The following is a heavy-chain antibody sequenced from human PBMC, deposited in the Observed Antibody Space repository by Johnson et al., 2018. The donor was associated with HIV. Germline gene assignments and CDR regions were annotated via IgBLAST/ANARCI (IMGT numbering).Heavy chain of an antibody. J-gene: IGHJ3*02. CDR1: GFIFSSYW. CDR3: ARAPSRLRYFDWSEDAFDI. Sequence: EVQLVESGGGLVQPGGSLRLSCAASGFIFSSYWMHWVRQAPGKGLVWVSRINSDGSSTTYADSVKGRFTISRDNAKNTLYLQMNSLRAEDTAVYYCARAPSRLRYFDWSEDAFDIWGQGTMVTVSS. V-gene: IGHV3-74*02. D-gene: IGHD3-9*01. CDR2: INSDGSST.